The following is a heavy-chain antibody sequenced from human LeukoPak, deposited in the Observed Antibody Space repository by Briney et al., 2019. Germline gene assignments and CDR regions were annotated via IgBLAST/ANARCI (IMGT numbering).Heavy chain of an antibody. CDR3: ARDKDVWATTGTNFDI. V-gene: IGHV1-18*01. J-gene: IGHJ3*02. CDR1: GYTFATHG. Sequence: ASVKVSFKASGYTFATHGITWVRQAPGQGLEWIGWISAYNGNTNYAQSLQGRVNMTTDPSTSTAYMELRSLRSDDTAVYYCARDKDVWATTGTNFDIWGLGTMVTVSS. CDR2: ISAYNGNT. D-gene: IGHD1-1*01.